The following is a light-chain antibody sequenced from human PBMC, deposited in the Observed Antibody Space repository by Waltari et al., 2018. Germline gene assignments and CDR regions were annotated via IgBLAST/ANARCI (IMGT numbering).Light chain of an antibody. CDR1: RSNIGSHH. CDR3: ASWDDSLSGWV. Sequence: QSALTQPPSTSATPGQRVTIPCSGSRSNIGSHHVHRYQQLPGTAPKLFIYTNTQRPPGVPDRFSASKSGTSASLAISGLQLEDEADYYCASWDDSLSGWVFGGGTKVTVL. V-gene: IGLV1-47*01. CDR2: TNT. J-gene: IGLJ3*02.